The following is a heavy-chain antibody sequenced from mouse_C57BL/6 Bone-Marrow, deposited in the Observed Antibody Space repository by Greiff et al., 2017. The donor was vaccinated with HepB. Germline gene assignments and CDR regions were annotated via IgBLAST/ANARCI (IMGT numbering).Heavy chain of an antibody. CDR2: IYPGDGDT. Sequence: VQLQQSGPELVKPGASVKISCKASGYAFSGSWMNWVKQRPGQGLEWIGRIYPGDGDTNYNGKFKGKATLTADKSSSTAYMQLSSLTSEDSAVYFCARGKFAYWGQGTLVTVSA. CDR1: GYAFSGSW. CDR3: ARGKFAY. V-gene: IGHV1-82*01. J-gene: IGHJ3*01.